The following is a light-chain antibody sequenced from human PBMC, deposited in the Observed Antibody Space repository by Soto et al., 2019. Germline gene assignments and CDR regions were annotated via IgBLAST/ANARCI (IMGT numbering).Light chain of an antibody. CDR3: SSYTITSTRL. CDR2: DVN. CDR1: SSDIGAFDL. V-gene: IGLV2-14*01. J-gene: IGLJ1*01. Sequence: SALTQPASVSGSPGQSITISCTGTSSDIGAFDLVSWYQQHPGKAPKVLIYDVNVRPSGVSNRFSGSKSGNTASLTISGLQAEDEADYYCSSYTITSTRLFGTGTKLTVL.